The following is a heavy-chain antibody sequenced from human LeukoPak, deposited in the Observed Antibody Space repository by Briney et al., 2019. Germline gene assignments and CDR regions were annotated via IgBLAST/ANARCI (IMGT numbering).Heavy chain of an antibody. CDR2: IIPIFGTA. V-gene: IGHV1-69*05. CDR1: GGTFSSYA. D-gene: IGHD6-13*01. J-gene: IGHJ4*02. Sequence: ASVKVSCKASGGTFSSYAISWVRQAPGQGLEWLGRIIPIFGTANYAQKFQGRVTITTDESTSTAYMELSSLRSEDTAVYYCARELFSSSWYVRDFDYWGQGTLVTVSS. CDR3: ARELFSSSWYVRDFDY.